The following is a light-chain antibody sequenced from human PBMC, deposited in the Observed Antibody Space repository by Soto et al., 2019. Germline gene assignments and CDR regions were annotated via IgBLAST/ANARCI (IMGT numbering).Light chain of an antibody. CDR3: CSFAGNSAYV. Sequence: QSALTQPASVSGSPGQSVTISCTGTSSDVENYNLVSWYQQHPGKAPKFLIFDVSKRPSGASDRFTGSKSGNTASLTISVLQAEDEADYYCCSFAGNSAYVFGSGTKVTVL. J-gene: IGLJ1*01. CDR2: DVS. V-gene: IGLV2-23*02. CDR1: SSDVENYNL.